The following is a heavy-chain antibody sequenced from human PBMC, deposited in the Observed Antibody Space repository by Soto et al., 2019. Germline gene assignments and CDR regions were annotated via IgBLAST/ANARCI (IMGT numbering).Heavy chain of an antibody. CDR1: GFTFERFT. CDR3: AKAGSSWYYFDY. V-gene: IGHV3-23*01. J-gene: IGHJ4*02. D-gene: IGHD6-13*01. Sequence: GGSLRLSCAASGFTFERFTMHWVRQAPGKGPEWVSCISASGGSIFFAESMKGRFTISRDNSKNTLYLQMNSLRAEDTAVYYCAKAGSSWYYFDYWGQGTLVTVSS. CDR2: ISASGGSI.